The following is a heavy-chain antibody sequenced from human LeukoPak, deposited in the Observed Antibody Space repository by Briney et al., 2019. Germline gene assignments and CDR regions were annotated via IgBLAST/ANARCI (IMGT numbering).Heavy chain of an antibody. J-gene: IGHJ6*02. CDR1: GFTFSSYA. D-gene: IGHD6-19*01. Sequence: PGGSLRLSCAASGFTFSSYAMSWVRQAPGKGLEWVSAISGSGGSTYYADSVKGRFTISRDNSKNTLYLQMNSLRAEDTAVYYCAKDNKQWLLYYYGKDVWGQGTTVTVSS. CDR3: AKDNKQWLLYYYGKDV. CDR2: ISGSGGST. V-gene: IGHV3-23*01.